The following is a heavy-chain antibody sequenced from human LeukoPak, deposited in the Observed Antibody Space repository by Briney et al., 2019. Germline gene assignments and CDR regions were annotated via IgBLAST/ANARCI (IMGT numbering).Heavy chain of an antibody. Sequence: GGSLRLSCSASGFTFSSYAMHWVRQAPGKGLEWVAVISYDGSNKYYADSVKGRFTISRDNSKNTLYLQMNSLRAEDTAVYYCAREVDRETYYDFWSGYDYHDAFDICGQGTMVTVSS. D-gene: IGHD3-3*01. CDR3: AREVDRETYYDFWSGYDYHDAFDI. CDR2: ISYDGSNK. J-gene: IGHJ3*02. CDR1: GFTFSSYA. V-gene: IGHV3-30*01.